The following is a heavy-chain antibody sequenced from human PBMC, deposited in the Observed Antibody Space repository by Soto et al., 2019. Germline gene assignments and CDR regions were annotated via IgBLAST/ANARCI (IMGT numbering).Heavy chain of an antibody. CDR3: ARDCAGYSSGWYQRGGFDY. J-gene: IGHJ4*02. CDR2: IWYDASNK. Sequence: QVQLVESGGGVVQPGRSLRLSCAASGFTFSSYGMHWVRQAPGKGLEWVAVIWYDASNKYYADSVKGRFTISRDNSKNPLYRQMHSLRAEDTAGYYCARDCAGYSSGWYQRGGFDYWGQGTLVTVSS. D-gene: IGHD6-19*01. V-gene: IGHV3-33*01. CDR1: GFTFSSYG.